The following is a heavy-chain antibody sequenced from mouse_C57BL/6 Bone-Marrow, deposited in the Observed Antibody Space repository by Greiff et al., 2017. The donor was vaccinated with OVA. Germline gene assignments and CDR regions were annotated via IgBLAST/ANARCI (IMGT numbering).Heavy chain of an antibody. J-gene: IGHJ3*01. CDR1: GYTFTSYT. CDR2: INPSSGYT. V-gene: IGHV1-4*01. D-gene: IGHD2-2*01. CDR3: ARWEKYYYYGYDGFAY. Sequence: QVQLKQSGAELARPGASVKMSCKASGYTFTSYTMHWVKQRPGQGLEWIGYINPSSGYTKYNQKFKDKATLTADKSSSTAYMQLSSLTSEDSAVYYCARWEKYYYYGYDGFAYWGQGTLVTVSA.